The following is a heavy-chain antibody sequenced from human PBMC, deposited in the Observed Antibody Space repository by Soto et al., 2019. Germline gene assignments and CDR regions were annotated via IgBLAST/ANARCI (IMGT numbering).Heavy chain of an antibody. CDR1: GGSITSYY. Sequence: PSETLSLTCTVSGGSITSYYWTWIRQPPGQGLEWIGYISDIGSTSYNPSLTSRVTMLVDTSKKQFSLKLSSVTEADSAVYFCASSIPDSRGGGMDVWGQGATVTVSS. CDR2: ISDIGST. V-gene: IGHV4-59*01. CDR3: ASSIPDSRGGGMDV. J-gene: IGHJ6*02. D-gene: IGHD3-10*01.